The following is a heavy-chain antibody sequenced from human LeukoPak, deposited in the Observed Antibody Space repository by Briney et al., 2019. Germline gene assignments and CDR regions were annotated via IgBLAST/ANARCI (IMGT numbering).Heavy chain of an antibody. Sequence: KPSQTLSLTCGISGDTFSSNSATWNWLRQSPSRGLEWLGRTYYRSNWYYEYAVSLQSRITIDPDTSNNQFSLQLDSVTPEDTALYYCARGFSVAALDYWAQGNLVTVSS. CDR2: TYYRSNWYY. V-gene: IGHV6-1*01. D-gene: IGHD6-19*01. J-gene: IGHJ4*02. CDR1: GDTFSSNSAT. CDR3: ARGFSVAALDY.